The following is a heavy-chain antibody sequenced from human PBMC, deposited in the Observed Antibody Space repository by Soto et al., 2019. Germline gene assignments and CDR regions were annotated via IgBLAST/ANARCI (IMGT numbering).Heavy chain of an antibody. CDR3: ARMNYYDSSGYYYRVNYYGMDV. CDR1: GYTFTSYA. J-gene: IGHJ6*02. CDR2: INAGNGNT. Sequence: ASVKVSCKASGYTFTSYAMHWVRQAPGQRLEWMGWINAGNGNTKYSQKFQGRVTITRDTSASTAYMELSSLRSEETAVYYCARMNYYDSSGYYYRVNYYGMDVWGQGTTVTVSS. V-gene: IGHV1-3*01. D-gene: IGHD3-22*01.